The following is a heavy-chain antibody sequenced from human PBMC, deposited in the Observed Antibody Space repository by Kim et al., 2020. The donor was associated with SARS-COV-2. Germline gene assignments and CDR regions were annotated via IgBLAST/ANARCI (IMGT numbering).Heavy chain of an antibody. Sequence: GGSLRLSCAASGFTFSSYGMSWVRQAPGKGLEWVSAISGGGDNTYYTDSVKGRFAISRDNSKNTLYLQMNSLRAEDTAIYFCAKDRVSVHYYPGNWGQGTLVTVSS. CDR3: AKDRVSVHYYPGN. CDR2: ISGGGDNT. D-gene: IGHD1-26*01. CDR1: GFTFSSYG. V-gene: IGHV3-23*01. J-gene: IGHJ4*02.